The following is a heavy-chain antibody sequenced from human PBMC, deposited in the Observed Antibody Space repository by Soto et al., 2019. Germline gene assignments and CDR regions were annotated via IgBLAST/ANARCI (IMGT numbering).Heavy chain of an antibody. J-gene: IGHJ5*02. D-gene: IGHD4-17*01. CDR3: AKADDYGDNWFDP. V-gene: IGHV3-9*01. Sequence: EVQLVESGGGLVQPGRSLRLSCAASGFTFDDYAMHWVRQAPGKGLEWVSGISWNSGSIGYADSVKGRLTISRDNAKNSLYLQMNTLRAEDTALYYCAKADDYGDNWFDPWGQGTLVTVSS. CDR1: GFTFDDYA. CDR2: ISWNSGSI.